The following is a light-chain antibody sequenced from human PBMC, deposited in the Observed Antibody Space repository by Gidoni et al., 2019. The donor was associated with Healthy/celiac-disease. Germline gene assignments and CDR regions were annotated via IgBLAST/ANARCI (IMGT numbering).Light chain of an antibody. Sequence: DIQMTNSPSTLSASVGDRVTITCRASQSISSWLSWYQQKPGKAPKLLIYKASSLESGVRSRFSGSGSGTEFTLTISSLQPDDFATYYCQQYNSYSTFGQGTKVEIK. J-gene: IGKJ1*01. CDR3: QQYNSYST. CDR1: QSISSW. V-gene: IGKV1-5*03. CDR2: KAS.